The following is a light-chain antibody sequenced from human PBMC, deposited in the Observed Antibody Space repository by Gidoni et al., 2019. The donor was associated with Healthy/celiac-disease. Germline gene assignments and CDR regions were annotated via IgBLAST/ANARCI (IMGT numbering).Light chain of an antibody. CDR3: SSYAGSNNLDV. J-gene: IGLJ1*01. CDR1: SSDVGGYNY. V-gene: IGLV2-8*01. CDR2: EVS. Sequence: QSALPQPPPASGSPGQPVTISCTGTSSDVGGYNYVSWYQQHPGKAPKLMIYEVSKRPSGVPDRFSGSKSGNTASLTVSGLQAEDEADYYCSSYAGSNNLDVFGTGTKVTVL.